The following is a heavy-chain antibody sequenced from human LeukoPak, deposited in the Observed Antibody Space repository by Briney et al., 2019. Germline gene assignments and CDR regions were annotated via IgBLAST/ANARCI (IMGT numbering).Heavy chain of an antibody. J-gene: IGHJ4*02. CDR2: IDWDDDK. Sequence: SGPTLVNPTQTLTLTCTFSGFSLSTSGMCVSWIRQPPGKALEWLARIDWDDDKYYSTSLKTRLTISVDTSKNQVVLTMTNMDPVDTATYYCARTPPVAAAGSFDYWGQGTLVTVSS. CDR3: ARTPPVAAAGSFDY. CDR1: GFSLSTSGMC. V-gene: IGHV2-70*11. D-gene: IGHD6-13*01.